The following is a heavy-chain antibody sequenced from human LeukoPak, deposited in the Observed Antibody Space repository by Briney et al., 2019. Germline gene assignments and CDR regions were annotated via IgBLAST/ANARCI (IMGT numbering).Heavy chain of an antibody. D-gene: IGHD2/OR15-2a*01. CDR3: ARGVPFAPLVFDY. J-gene: IGHJ4*02. V-gene: IGHV3-7*01. Sequence: PGGSLRLSCAASGFTFSSYWMSWVRQAPGKGLEWVANIKQDGSEKYYVDSVKGRFTISRDNAKNSLYLQMNSLRAEDTAVYYCARGVPFAPLVFDYWGQGTLVTVSS. CDR1: GFTFSSYW. CDR2: IKQDGSEK.